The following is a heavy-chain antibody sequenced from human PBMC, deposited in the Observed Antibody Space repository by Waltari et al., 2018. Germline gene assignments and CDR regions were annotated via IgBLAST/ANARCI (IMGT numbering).Heavy chain of an antibody. CDR2: INTDGTIT. Sequence: EVQLVESGGGLVQPGGSLRLSCAASGFFFSNYWLHWFRQAPGKGLVSVSHINTDGTITGYADSVKGRFTISRDNAKNTLFLQMDSLTAEDTAVYYCVLYSSSFLGDCWGQGTLVTVSS. CDR3: VLYSSSFLGDC. V-gene: IGHV3-74*01. J-gene: IGHJ4*02. D-gene: IGHD6-13*01. CDR1: GFFFSNYW.